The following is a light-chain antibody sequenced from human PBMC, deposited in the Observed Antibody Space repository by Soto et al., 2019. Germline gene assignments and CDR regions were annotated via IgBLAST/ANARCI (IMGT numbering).Light chain of an antibody. CDR3: QTWGTGPWV. J-gene: IGLJ3*02. CDR1: SGHSNYA. Sequence: QSVLTQSPSASASLGASVKLTCTLSSGHSNYAIAWHQQQPEKGPRYLMKLNSDGSHSKGDGIPDRFSGSTSGAERYLTISSLQSEDEADYYCQTWGTGPWVFGGGTKLTV. CDR2: LNSDGSH. V-gene: IGLV4-69*01.